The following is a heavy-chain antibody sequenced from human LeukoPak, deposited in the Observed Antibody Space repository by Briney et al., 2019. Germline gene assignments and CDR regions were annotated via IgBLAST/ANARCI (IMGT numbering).Heavy chain of an antibody. CDR2: INSDGSST. Sequence: GGSLRLSCAASGFTFSSYWMHWVRQAPGKGLVWVSRINSDGSSTSYADSVKGRFTISGDNAKNTLYLQMNSLRAEDTAVYYCARSGDQQAFDPWGQETLVTVSS. V-gene: IGHV3-74*01. J-gene: IGHJ5*02. CDR1: GFTFSSYW. D-gene: IGHD3-10*01. CDR3: ARSGDQQAFDP.